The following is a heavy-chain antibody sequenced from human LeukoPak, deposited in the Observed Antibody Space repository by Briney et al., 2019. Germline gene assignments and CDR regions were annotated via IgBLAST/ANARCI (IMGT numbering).Heavy chain of an antibody. V-gene: IGHV1-2*02. Sequence: GASVKVSCKASGYTFTGYYVHWVRQAPGQGFEWMGWINPNDGGADYAQKFQGRVTMTRDTPISTVYVELSKLRSDDTAVYYCARRTAAMVNDYWGQGTLVIVSS. D-gene: IGHD2-8*01. J-gene: IGHJ4*02. CDR3: ARRTAAMVNDY. CDR1: GYTFTGYY. CDR2: INPNDGGA.